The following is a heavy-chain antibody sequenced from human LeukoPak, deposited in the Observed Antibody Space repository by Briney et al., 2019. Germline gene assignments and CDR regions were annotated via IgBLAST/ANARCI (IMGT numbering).Heavy chain of an antibody. CDR2: ISSNGGST. D-gene: IGHD4-17*01. V-gene: IGHV3-64*01. CDR1: GFTFSSYA. CDR3: ARGKGTVTRNWFDP. Sequence: GGSLRLSCAASGFTFSSYAMHWVRQAPGKGLEYVSAISSNGGSTYYANSVKGRFTISRDNSKNTLYLQMGSLRAEDMAVYYCARGKGTVTRNWFDPWGQGTLVTVSS. J-gene: IGHJ5*02.